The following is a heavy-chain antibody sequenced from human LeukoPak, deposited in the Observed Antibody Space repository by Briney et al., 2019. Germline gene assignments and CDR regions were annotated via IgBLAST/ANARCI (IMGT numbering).Heavy chain of an antibody. CDR1: GGTFISYA. D-gene: IGHD3-9*01. CDR2: IIPIFGTA. V-gene: IGHV1-69*06. CDR3: ARDRTIDDILTLDY. Sequence: SVKVSCKASGGTFISYAISWVRQAPGQGLEWMGGIIPIFGTANYAQKFQGRVTITADKSTSTAYMELSSLRSEDTAVYYCARDRTIDDILTLDYWGQGTLVTVSS. J-gene: IGHJ4*02.